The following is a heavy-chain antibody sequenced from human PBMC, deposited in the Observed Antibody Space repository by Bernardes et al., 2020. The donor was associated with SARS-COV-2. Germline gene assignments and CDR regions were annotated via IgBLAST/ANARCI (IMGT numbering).Heavy chain of an antibody. CDR3: AKDMGPIVYGMDV. V-gene: IGHV3-9*01. J-gene: IGHJ6*02. D-gene: IGHD3-16*02. CDR1: GLTFADYA. Sequence: GGSLRLSCAASGLTFADYAMHWVRQAPGKGLEWVSGISWNSGSIGYADSVTGRFTISRDNAKNSLYLQMNSLRAEDTALYYCAKDMGPIVYGMDVWGQGTTVTVSS. CDR2: ISWNSGSI.